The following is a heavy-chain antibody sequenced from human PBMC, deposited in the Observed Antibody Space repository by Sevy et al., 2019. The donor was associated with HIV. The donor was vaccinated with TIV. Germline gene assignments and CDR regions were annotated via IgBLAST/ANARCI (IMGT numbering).Heavy chain of an antibody. CDR1: GFSISGYG. CDR2: IWYDGTNK. D-gene: IGHD6-19*01. Sequence: GVSLRLSCAASGFSISGYGMHWVRQAPGMGLEWVAVIWYDGTNKEYADSVKGRFTISRDNSKNTLYLQMNSLRAEDTAVYYCAREDIRVAGIGYYFHSWGQGTLVTVSS. V-gene: IGHV3-33*01. CDR3: AREDIRVAGIGYYFHS. J-gene: IGHJ4*02.